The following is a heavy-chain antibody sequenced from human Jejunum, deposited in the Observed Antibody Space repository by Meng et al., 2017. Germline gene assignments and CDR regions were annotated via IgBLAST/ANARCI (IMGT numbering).Heavy chain of an antibody. D-gene: IGHD2-21*02. Sequence: GESLKISCKTSGYTFSTYWIAWVRQMPGKGLEWMGIIYPRDSDTRFSPSFEGQVTISVDESINTAYLQWSSLKASDTAIYYCARRKYDCGGDCHLFDYWGQGTLVTVSS. V-gene: IGHV5-51*01. CDR3: ARRKYDCGGDCHLFDY. CDR2: IYPRDSDT. CDR1: GYTFSTYW. J-gene: IGHJ4*02.